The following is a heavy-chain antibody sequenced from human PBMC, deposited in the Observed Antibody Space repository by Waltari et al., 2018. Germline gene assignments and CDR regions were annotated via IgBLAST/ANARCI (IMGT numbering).Heavy chain of an antibody. CDR1: GFTFSSYS. D-gene: IGHD1-26*01. CDR3: ARVPSVGPNYYYYMDV. Sequence: EVQLVESGGGLVKPGGSLRPSCAASGFTFSSYSMNWVRQAPRKGLEWVSSISSSSSYICYADSVKGRFTISRDNAKNSLYLQMNSLRAEDTAVYYCARVPSVGPNYYYYMDVWGKGTTVTISS. V-gene: IGHV3-21*01. CDR2: ISSSSSYI. J-gene: IGHJ6*03.